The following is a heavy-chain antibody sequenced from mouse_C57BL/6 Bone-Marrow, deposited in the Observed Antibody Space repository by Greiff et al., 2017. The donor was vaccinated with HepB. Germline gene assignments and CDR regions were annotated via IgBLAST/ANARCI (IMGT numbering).Heavy chain of an antibody. Sequence: EVQVVESGGGLVKPGGSLKLSCAASGFTFSSYAMSWVRQTPEKRLEWVATISDGGSYTYYPDNVKGRFTISRDNAKNNLYLQMSHLKSEDTAMYYCAREGDYDRKNYFDYWGQGTTLTVSS. V-gene: IGHV5-4*01. CDR2: ISDGGSYT. CDR1: GFTFSSYA. J-gene: IGHJ2*01. CDR3: AREGDYDRKNYFDY. D-gene: IGHD2-4*01.